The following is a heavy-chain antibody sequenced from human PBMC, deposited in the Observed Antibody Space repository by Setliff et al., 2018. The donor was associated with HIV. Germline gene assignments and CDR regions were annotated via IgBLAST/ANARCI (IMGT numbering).Heavy chain of an antibody. J-gene: IGHJ6*02. CDR2: ISGSGGST. V-gene: IGHV3-23*01. CDR3: ARSVIGYYYYGMDV. Sequence: SCAASGFTFSTYAMSWVRQAPGKGLEWVSAISGSGGSTYYADSVKGRFTISRDNSKNTLYLQMNSLRAEDTAVYYCARSVIGYYYYGMDVWGQGTLVTVSS. D-gene: IGHD3-10*01. CDR1: GFTFSTYA.